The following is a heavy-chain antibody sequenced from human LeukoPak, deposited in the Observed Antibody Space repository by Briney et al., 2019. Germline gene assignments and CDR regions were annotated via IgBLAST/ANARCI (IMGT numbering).Heavy chain of an antibody. J-gene: IGHJ3*02. CDR2: MNPNSGNA. V-gene: IGHV1-8*01. Sequence: ASVTVSCKASGYTFTSSHINWVRQATGQGLEWMGWMNPNSGNAGYAQKFLGRVTMTRNTSITTAYMELSSLRSEDTAVYYCARVIGGAYYDILTGSGEVFDIWGQGTMVTVSP. CDR3: ARVIGGAYYDILTGSGEVFDI. D-gene: IGHD3-9*01. CDR1: GYTFTSSH.